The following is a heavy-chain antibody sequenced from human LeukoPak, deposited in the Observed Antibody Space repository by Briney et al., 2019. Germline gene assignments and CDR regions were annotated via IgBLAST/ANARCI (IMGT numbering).Heavy chain of an antibody. CDR2: ISYDGSNK. CDR3: AKDAQEPHDYGDYYGFTVDY. J-gene: IGHJ4*02. CDR1: GFTFSSYA. Sequence: GGSLRLSSAASGFTFSSYAMHWVRPAPGKGLEWEAGISYDGSNKYYADSVKGRFTISRDNSKNTLYLQMNSLRAEDTAVYYCAKDAQEPHDYGDYYGFTVDYWGQGTLVTVSS. D-gene: IGHD4-17*01. V-gene: IGHV3-30-3*01.